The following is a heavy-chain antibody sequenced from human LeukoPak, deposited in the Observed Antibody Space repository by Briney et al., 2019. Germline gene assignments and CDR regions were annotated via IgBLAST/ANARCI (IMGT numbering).Heavy chain of an antibody. CDR1: GFTFSSYW. CDR3: AKHKKSGSYYVGNLYFDY. V-gene: IGHV3-7*01. J-gene: IGHJ4*02. D-gene: IGHD1-26*01. Sequence: GGSLRLSCAASGFTFSSYWMSWVRQAPGKGLEWVANIKQDGSEKYYVDSVKGRFTISRDNSKNTLYLQMNSLRAEDTAVYYCAKHKKSGSYYVGNLYFDYWGQGTLVTVSS. CDR2: IKQDGSEK.